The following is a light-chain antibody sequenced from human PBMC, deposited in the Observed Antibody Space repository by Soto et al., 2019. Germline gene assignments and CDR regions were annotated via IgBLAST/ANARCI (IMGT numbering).Light chain of an antibody. V-gene: IGKV3-15*01. CDR1: QSVSSN. CDR2: GAS. CDR3: QQHNNWPPIT. Sequence: EIVMTQSPATLSVSPGERATLSCRASQSVSSNLAWYQQKPVQAPRLLIYGASTRATGIPARFSGSGSGTEFTLTISSLQSEDCAVYYCQQHNNWPPITFGQGTRLEIK. J-gene: IGKJ5*01.